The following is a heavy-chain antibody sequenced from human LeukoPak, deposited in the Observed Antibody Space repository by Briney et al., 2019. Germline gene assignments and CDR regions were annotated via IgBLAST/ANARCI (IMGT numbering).Heavy chain of an antibody. CDR2: IYYSGST. V-gene: IGHV4-59*01. CDR3: AEVLVITSVAWFYR. J-gene: IGHJ5*02. CDR1: GGSISSFY. D-gene: IGHD6-6*01. Sequence: SETLSLTCTVSGGSISSFYWSWIRQPPGKGLEWIGYIYYSGSTNYNPSLKSRVTISVDTSKNQFSLKLSSVTAADTAVYYCAEVLVITSVAWFYRWGQGTLVTVSS.